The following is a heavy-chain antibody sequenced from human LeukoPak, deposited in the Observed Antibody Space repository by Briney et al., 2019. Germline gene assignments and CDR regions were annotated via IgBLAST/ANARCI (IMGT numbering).Heavy chain of an antibody. CDR2: ISGSGGNT. CDR3: AKLAAAGGGY. CDR1: GFTFSSYV. J-gene: IGHJ4*02. V-gene: IGHV3-23*01. D-gene: IGHD6-13*01. Sequence: PGGSLRLSCAASGFTFSSYVMSWVRQAPGKGLEWVSAISGSGGNTYYADSVKGRFTISRVNSKNTLYLQMNSLRAEDTAVYYCAKLAAAGGGYWGQGTLVTVSS.